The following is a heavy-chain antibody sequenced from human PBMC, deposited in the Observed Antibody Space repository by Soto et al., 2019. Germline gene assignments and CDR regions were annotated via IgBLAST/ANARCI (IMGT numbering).Heavy chain of an antibody. Sequence: QVQLVQSGAEVRTPGSSVKVSCKASGGTFSTYAFSWVRQAPGQGLEWMGGIIPIFGTGNYAQKFQGRVTITAAESASTAYMEFSSLRSEYTAVYYCARSLKVYVPFYYGMDVWGQGTTVTVSS. CDR3: ARSLKVYVPFYYGMDV. CDR2: IIPIFGTG. J-gene: IGHJ6*02. D-gene: IGHD2-8*01. CDR1: GGTFSTYA. V-gene: IGHV1-69*12.